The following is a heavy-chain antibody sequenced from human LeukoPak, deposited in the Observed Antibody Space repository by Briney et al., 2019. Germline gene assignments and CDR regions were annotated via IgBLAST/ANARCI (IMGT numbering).Heavy chain of an antibody. CDR2: MNPNSGNT. Sequence: ASVKVSCKASGYTFTSYDINWVRQATGQGLEWMGWMNPNSGNTGYAQKFQGRVTITRNTSISTAYMELSSLRSEDTAVYYCARERDYYDSSGYYYSYYYYYMDVWGKGTTVTVSS. D-gene: IGHD3-22*01. V-gene: IGHV1-8*03. CDR1: GYTFTSYD. J-gene: IGHJ6*03. CDR3: ARERDYYDSSGYYYSYYYYYMDV.